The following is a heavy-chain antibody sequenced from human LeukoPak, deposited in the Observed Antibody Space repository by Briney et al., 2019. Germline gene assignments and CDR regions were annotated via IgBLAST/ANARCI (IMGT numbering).Heavy chain of an antibody. V-gene: IGHV4-59*01. J-gene: IGHJ4*02. CDR2: IYYSGST. Sequence: SETLSLTCTVSGGSISSYYWSWIRQPPGKGLEWIGYIYYSGSTNYNPSLKSRVTISVDTSKNQFSLKLSSVTAADTAVYYCARVSGVVTFDYWGQGTLVTVSS. D-gene: IGHD3-3*01. CDR3: ARVSGVVTFDY. CDR1: GGSISSYY.